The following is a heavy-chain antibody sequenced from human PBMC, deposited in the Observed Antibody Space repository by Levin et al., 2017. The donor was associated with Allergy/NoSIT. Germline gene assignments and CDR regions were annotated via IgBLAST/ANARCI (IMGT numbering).Heavy chain of an antibody. D-gene: IGHD6-19*01. CDR3: ARQGSGGYLYYYYYGMDV. J-gene: IGHJ6*02. Sequence: GGSLRLSCKASGYTFTSYGISWVRQAPGQGLEWMGWISAYNGNTNYAQKLQGRVTMTTDTSTSTAYMELRSLRSDDTAVYYCARQGSGGYLYYYYYGMDVWGQGTTVTVSS. V-gene: IGHV1-18*01. CDR2: ISAYNGNT. CDR1: GYTFTSYG.